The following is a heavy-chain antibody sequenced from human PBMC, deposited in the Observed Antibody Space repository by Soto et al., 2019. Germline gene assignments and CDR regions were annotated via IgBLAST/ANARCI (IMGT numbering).Heavy chain of an antibody. CDR1: GFTFRNYG. V-gene: IGHV3-33*01. J-gene: IGHJ4*02. CDR3: AREGDSSGWYYFDY. D-gene: IGHD6-19*01. Sequence: QVQLVESGGGVVQPGRSLRLSCAASGFTFRNYGMHWVRQAPGKGLEWVAVIWYDGSNKYYADSVKGRFTISRDNSKNTLYLQMNSLRAEDTAAYYCAREGDSSGWYYFDYWGQGTLVTVSS. CDR2: IWYDGSNK.